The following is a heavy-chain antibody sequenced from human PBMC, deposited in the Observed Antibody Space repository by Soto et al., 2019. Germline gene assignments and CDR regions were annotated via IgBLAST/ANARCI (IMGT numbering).Heavy chain of an antibody. CDR1: GGSISSGGYY. CDR3: ARVPYDSSGYHLDY. CDR2: IYYSGST. J-gene: IGHJ4*02. V-gene: IGHV4-31*03. Sequence: KTSETLSLTCTVSGGSISSGGYYWSWIRQHPGKGLEWIGYIYYSGSTYYNPSLKSRVTISVDTSKNQFSLKLSSVTAADTAVYYCARVPYDSSGYHLDYWGQGTLVTVSS. D-gene: IGHD3-22*01.